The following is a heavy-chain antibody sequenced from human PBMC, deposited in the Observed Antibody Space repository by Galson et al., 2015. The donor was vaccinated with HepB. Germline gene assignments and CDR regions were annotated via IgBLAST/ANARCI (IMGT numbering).Heavy chain of an antibody. Sequence: SVTVSCKASGSTFTSYGISWVRQAPGQGLEWMGWISAYNGNTNYAQKLQGRVTMTTDTSTSTAYMELRSLRSDDTAVYYCARVFMGFGELLTSGSSVDYWGQGTLVTVSS. V-gene: IGHV1-18*01. CDR2: ISAYNGNT. CDR1: GSTFTSYG. CDR3: ARVFMGFGELLTSGSSVDY. D-gene: IGHD3-10*01. J-gene: IGHJ4*02.